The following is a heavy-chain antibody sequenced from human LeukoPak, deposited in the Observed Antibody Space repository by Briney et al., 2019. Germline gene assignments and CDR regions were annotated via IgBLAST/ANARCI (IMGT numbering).Heavy chain of an antibody. Sequence: SETLSLTCAVYGGSFSGYYRSWIRQPPGKGLEWIGEINHSGSTNYNPSLKSRVTMSVDTSKNQFSLKLSSVTAADTAVYYCARRRGRATSIIRRLDNWFDPWGQGTLVTVSS. CDR3: ARRRGRATSIIRRLDNWFDP. CDR1: GGSFSGYY. D-gene: IGHD1-26*01. CDR2: INHSGST. V-gene: IGHV4-34*01. J-gene: IGHJ5*02.